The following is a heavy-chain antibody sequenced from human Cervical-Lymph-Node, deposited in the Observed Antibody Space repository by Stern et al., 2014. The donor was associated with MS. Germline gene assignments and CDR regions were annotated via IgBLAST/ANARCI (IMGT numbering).Heavy chain of an antibody. CDR2: IYPVDSET. J-gene: IGHJ4*02. Sequence: MQLVQSGAELIRPGESLKISCKGSGYKFSIYWIAWVRQMHGKGLEWLGIIYPVDSETRYSPSVQCQFTMSADKSTSTAYLQWSSLNASDTAMYFCARQTTAWASDVWGQGTLVTVSS. V-gene: IGHV5-51*01. CDR1: GYKFSIYW. CDR3: ARQTTAWASDV. D-gene: IGHD1-14*01.